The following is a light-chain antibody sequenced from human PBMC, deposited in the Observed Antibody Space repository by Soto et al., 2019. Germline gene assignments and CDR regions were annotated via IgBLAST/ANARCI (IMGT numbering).Light chain of an antibody. V-gene: IGLV2-8*01. CDR3: SSYAGSNNLV. CDR1: SSDVGGYHY. CDR2: EVT. J-gene: IGLJ2*01. Sequence: QSALTQPPSASGSPGQSVTISCTGTSSDVGGYHYVSCYQQHPGKATKLMIHEVTKRPSGVPDRFSGSKSGNTASLTVSGLLGEDEADYYCSSYAGSNNLVFGGGTKLTVL.